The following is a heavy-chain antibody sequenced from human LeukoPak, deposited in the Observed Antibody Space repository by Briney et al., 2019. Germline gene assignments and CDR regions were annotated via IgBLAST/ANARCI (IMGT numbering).Heavy chain of an antibody. CDR3: AKGDSN. D-gene: IGHD6-13*01. CDR1: GFIFSNYG. V-gene: IGHV3-30*02. CDR2: IPKDGINK. Sequence: PGESLRLSCTTSGFIFSNYGMHWVRQAPGKGLEWVALMRNDIPKDGINKYYADSVRGRFTISRDNSKNTVYLQMNSLRVADTAMYYCAKGDSNWGQGTLVTVSS. J-gene: IGHJ4*02.